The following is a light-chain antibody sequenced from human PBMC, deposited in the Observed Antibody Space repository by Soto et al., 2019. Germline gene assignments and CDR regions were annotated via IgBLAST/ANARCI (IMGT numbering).Light chain of an antibody. CDR2: TAS. V-gene: IGKV1-12*02. CDR3: QQAASFPFT. CDR1: QPIKTW. Sequence: DIQLTQSPASVSAAVGDRINISCRASQPIKTWLVWYQQKPGKGPKLLIYTASTLETGVPSRFSGSGSGTDFTLTISSLQPEDAAIYSCQQAASFPFTFGPGAKV. J-gene: IGKJ3*01.